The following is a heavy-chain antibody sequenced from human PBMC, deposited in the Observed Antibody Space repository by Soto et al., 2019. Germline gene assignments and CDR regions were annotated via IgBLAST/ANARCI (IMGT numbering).Heavy chain of an antibody. CDR3: SKDRPRRCSGYFLDY. D-gene: IGHD1-1*01. V-gene: IGHV3-23*01. J-gene: IGHJ4*02. CDR2: VSASGLNT. CDR1: GFTFSTYA. Sequence: EVQLLESGGKLVQPGGSLTLSCAASGFTFSTYAMAWVRQAPGNGLEWVSGVSASGLNTYYADPVKGRFYISRDNSKNTVSLHMKSLRAEDEALYYCSKDRPRRCSGYFLDYWGQGTPVTVSS.